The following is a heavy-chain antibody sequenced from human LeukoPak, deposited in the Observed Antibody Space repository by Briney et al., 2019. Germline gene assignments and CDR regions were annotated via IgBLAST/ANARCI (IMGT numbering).Heavy chain of an antibody. J-gene: IGHJ4*02. V-gene: IGHV1-18*01. CDR3: ARGPPFAVEMATTLFDY. CDR1: GYTFTSYG. CDR2: ISAYNGNT. D-gene: IGHD5-24*01. Sequence: ASVKVSCKASGYTFTSYGISWVRQAPGQGLEWMGWISAYNGNTNYAQKLQGRVTMTTDTSTSTAYMELRSLRSDDTAVYYCARGPPFAVEMATTLFDYWGQGTLVTVSS.